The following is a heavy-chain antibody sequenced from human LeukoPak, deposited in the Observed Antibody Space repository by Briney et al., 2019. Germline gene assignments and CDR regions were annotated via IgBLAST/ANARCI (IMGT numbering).Heavy chain of an antibody. D-gene: IGHD5-12*01. V-gene: IGHV3-74*01. CDR2: INTDGSST. CDR3: VRGDIVATPDW. Sequence: PGGSLRLSCAASGFTFSSYWMHWVRQAPGKGLVWVSRINTDGSSTIYADSVKGRFTISRDNTKNSLYLQMSSLRAEDSAIYYCVRGDIVATPDWWGQGTLVTVSS. CDR1: GFTFSSYW. J-gene: IGHJ4*02.